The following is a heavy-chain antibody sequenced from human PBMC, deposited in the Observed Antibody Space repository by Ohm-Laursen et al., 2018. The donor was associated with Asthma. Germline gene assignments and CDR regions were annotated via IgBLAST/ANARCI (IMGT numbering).Heavy chain of an antibody. CDR3: ARRYCTGGSCSFDS. Sequence: SETLSLTCAVSGGSDTGISYYWSWIRQPPGKGLEWIGYIYYTGTTNYNPSFKSRLSISVDTSMNQFSLNLTSVTAADTAVYYCARRYCTGGSCSFDSWGQGTLVTVSS. D-gene: IGHD2-15*01. CDR1: GGSDTGISYY. J-gene: IGHJ4*02. V-gene: IGHV4-61*01. CDR2: IYYTGTT.